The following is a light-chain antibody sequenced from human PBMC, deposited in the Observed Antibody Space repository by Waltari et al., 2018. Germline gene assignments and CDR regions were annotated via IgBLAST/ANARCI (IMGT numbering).Light chain of an antibody. V-gene: IGLV4-69*01. CDR1: SGHSNNI. J-gene: IGLJ3*02. Sequence: QLVLTQSPSASASLGASVKLTCTLDSGHSNNIVAWLQRRPEKGPRYLMKVNSDGSHTKGDGIPARFSGSSSGPERYLTISSLQSEDEADYYCQTGGHGTWVFGGGTKLTVV. CDR2: VNSDGSH. CDR3: QTGGHGTWV.